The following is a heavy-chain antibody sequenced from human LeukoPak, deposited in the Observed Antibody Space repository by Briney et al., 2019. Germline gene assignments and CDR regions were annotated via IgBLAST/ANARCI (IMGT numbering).Heavy chain of an antibody. J-gene: IGHJ5*02. Sequence: SETLSLTCTVSGGSISSYYWSWIRQPAGKGLEWIGRIYTRGRNNYNPSHKSRVTMSVDTSKNQFSLKLSSVTAADTAVYYCARDRRIAVAAPGWFDPWGQGTLVTVSS. CDR1: GGSISSYY. CDR2: IYTRGRN. D-gene: IGHD6-19*01. V-gene: IGHV4-4*07. CDR3: ARDRRIAVAAPGWFDP.